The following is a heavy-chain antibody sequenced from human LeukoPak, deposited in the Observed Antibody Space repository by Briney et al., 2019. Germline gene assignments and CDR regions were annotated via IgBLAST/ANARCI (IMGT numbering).Heavy chain of an antibody. CDR3: ARDRGGTHYVDY. V-gene: IGHV3-33*08. D-gene: IGHD1-26*01. CDR2: IWSDGSNQ. Sequence: PGGSLRLSCAASGFTFSSYAMHWVRQAPGKGLEWVAVIWSDGSNQYYVDSVKGRFTISRDNSKNTLYLQMNSLRGEDTAVYYCARDRGGTHYVDYWGQGTLVIVSS. CDR1: GFTFSSYA. J-gene: IGHJ4*02.